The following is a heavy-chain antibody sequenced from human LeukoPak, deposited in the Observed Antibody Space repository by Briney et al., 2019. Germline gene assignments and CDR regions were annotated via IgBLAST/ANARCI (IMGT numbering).Heavy chain of an antibody. Sequence: SETLSLTCTVSGGSFSSGSYYWSWIRQPPGRQLEWIGYIYYSGSTYYNPSLKSRVTISVDTSKNQFSLKLSSVTAADTAVYYCARDRYGDYFDYWGQGTLVTVSS. CDR1: GGSFSSGSYY. J-gene: IGHJ4*02. V-gene: IGHV4-61*01. D-gene: IGHD4-17*01. CDR2: IYYSGST. CDR3: ARDRYGDYFDY.